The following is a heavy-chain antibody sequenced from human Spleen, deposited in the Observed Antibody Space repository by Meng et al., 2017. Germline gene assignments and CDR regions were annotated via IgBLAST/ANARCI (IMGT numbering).Heavy chain of an antibody. CDR3: ATLITMVRGVPYNWFDP. Sequence: ASVKVSCKASGYTFTSYYMHWVRQAPGQGLEWMGIINPSGGSTSYAQKFQGRVTMTRDTSISTAYMELSRLRSDDTAVYYCATLITMVRGVPYNWFDPWGQGTLVTVSS. CDR1: GYTFTSYY. V-gene: IGHV1-46*01. D-gene: IGHD3-10*01. CDR2: INPSGGST. J-gene: IGHJ5*02.